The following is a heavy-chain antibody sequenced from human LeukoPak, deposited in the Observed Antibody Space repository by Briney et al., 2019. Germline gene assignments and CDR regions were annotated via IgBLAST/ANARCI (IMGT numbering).Heavy chain of an antibody. D-gene: IGHD3-3*01. Sequence: SQTLSLTCTVSGGSISSGDYYWSWIRQPPGTGLEWIGYIYYSGSTYYNPSLKSRATISVDTSKNQFSLKLSSVTAADTAVYYCARALGGFWSGYYRFDYWGQGTLVTVSS. V-gene: IGHV4-30-4*01. J-gene: IGHJ4*02. CDR1: GGSISSGDYY. CDR2: IYYSGST. CDR3: ARALGGFWSGYYRFDY.